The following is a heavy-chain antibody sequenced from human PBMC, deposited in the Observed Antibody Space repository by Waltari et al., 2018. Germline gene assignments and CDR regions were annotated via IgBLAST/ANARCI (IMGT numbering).Heavy chain of an antibody. Sequence: EVQLLQSGAEVKKPGTPVTISCKVSGDTFTANSIPWIQQAPGQGLQWMGLLDPEDGQAVYAEKFQGRVTMTADTSIHTAYMELTSLTSEDTAFYYCAAALGGGISASRPFHFWGQGTMITVSS. CDR3: AAALGGGISASRPFHF. J-gene: IGHJ3*01. V-gene: IGHV1-69-2*01. D-gene: IGHD3-10*01. CDR1: GDTFTANS. CDR2: LDPEDGQA.